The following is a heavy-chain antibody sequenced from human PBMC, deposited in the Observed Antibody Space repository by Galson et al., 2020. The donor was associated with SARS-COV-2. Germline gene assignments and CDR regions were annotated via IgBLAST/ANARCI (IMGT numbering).Heavy chain of an antibody. D-gene: IGHD4-17*01. V-gene: IGHV3-11*05. CDR3: ARAATVITRGALDI. CDR2: ISSTGSYT. CDR1: GFPFSDYY. J-gene: IGHJ3*02. Sequence: SCTASGFPFSDYYMHWVRQAPGKGLEWVSYISSTGSYTYYADSVKGRFTMSRDNARNSLSLQMDSLRGEDTAICYCARAATVITRGALDIWGQGTMVTVSS.